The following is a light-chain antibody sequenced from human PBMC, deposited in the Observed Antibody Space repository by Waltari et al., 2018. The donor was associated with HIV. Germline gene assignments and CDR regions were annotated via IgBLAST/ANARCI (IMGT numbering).Light chain of an antibody. J-gene: IGLJ2*01. CDR2: QDN. CDR3: QAWDSSAVV. Sequence: SSELTQPPHVSVSPGQTASITCSGDNLGDKYVCWYQQKPGQSPLLVIYQDNMRPSGIPERFSGSNSGNTATLTISGTQAMDEADYYCQAWDSSAVVFGGGTKLTVL. V-gene: IGLV3-1*01. CDR1: NLGDKY.